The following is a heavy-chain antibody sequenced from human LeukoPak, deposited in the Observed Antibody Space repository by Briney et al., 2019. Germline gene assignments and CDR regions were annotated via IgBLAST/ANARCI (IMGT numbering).Heavy chain of an antibody. CDR3: ASGSYQGPFDY. D-gene: IGHD1-26*01. J-gene: IGHJ4*02. Sequence: PGGSLRLSCATSGFPFSSYGMHWVRQAPGKGLVWVAVIWYDGNKKYYADSVKGRFTISRDNSKNTLYLQMNSLRVEDTAVYYCASGSYQGPFDYWGQGTLVTVSS. CDR1: GFPFSSYG. CDR2: IWYDGNKK. V-gene: IGHV3-33*01.